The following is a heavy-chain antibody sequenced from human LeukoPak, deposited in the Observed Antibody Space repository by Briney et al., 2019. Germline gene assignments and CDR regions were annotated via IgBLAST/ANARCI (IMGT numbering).Heavy chain of an antibody. CDR2: ISSSSSYT. D-gene: IGHD3-10*01. V-gene: IGHV3-11*06. J-gene: IGHJ4*02. Sequence: GGSLRLSCAASGFTFSDYYMSWIRQAPGKGLEWVSYISSSSSYTNYADSVKGRFTISRDNTKNSVYLQMNSLRAEDTAVYYCAKTGPYGSGSYYPGYWGQGTLVTVSS. CDR1: GFTFSDYY. CDR3: AKTGPYGSGSYYPGY.